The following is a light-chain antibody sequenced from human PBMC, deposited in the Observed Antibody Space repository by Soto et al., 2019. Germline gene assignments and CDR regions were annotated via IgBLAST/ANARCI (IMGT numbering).Light chain of an antibody. V-gene: IGLV2-8*01. CDR1: SSDVCGYNY. CDR2: EVS. J-gene: IGLJ1*01. Sequence: QSALTQPPSASGSPGQSVTISCTGTSSDVCGYNYVSWYQQYAGKAPKLMISEVSKRPSGVPDRFSGSKSGNTASLTVSGLQAEDEADYYCSSYAGSNKSVFGTGTKVTVL. CDR3: SSYAGSNKSV.